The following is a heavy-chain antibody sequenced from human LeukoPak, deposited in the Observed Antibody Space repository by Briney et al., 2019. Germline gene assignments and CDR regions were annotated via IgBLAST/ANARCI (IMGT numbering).Heavy chain of an antibody. D-gene: IGHD1-1*01. V-gene: IGHV1-69*04. Sequence: ASVKVSCKASGYTFTSYGISWVRQAPGQGLEWIGRIIPILGIANYAQKFQGRVTITADKSTSTAYMELSSLRSEDTAVYYCARLVETLGTYYYGMDVWGQGTTVTVSS. CDR2: IIPILGIA. CDR1: GYTFTSYG. J-gene: IGHJ6*02. CDR3: ARLVETLGTYYYGMDV.